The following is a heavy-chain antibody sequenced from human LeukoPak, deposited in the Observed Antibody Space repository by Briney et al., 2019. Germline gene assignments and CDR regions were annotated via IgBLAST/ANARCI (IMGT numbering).Heavy chain of an antibody. CDR3: AHLEMATDDDVDFDY. D-gene: IGHD5-24*01. V-gene: IGHV3-30-3*01. J-gene: IGHJ4*02. Sequence: GSSLRLSCAASGFTFSSFAMHWVRQAPGKGLEWVAVISYDGSSKYYADSVKGRFTISRDNSKNTLYLQMNSLRAEDTAVYYCAHLEMATDDDVDFDYWAREPWSPSPQ. CDR1: GFTFSSFA. CDR2: ISYDGSSK.